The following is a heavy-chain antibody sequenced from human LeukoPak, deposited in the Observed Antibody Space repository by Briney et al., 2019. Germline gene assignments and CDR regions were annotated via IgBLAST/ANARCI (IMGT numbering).Heavy chain of an antibody. V-gene: IGHV1-69*05. J-gene: IGHJ3*02. CDR2: IIPIFGTA. Sequence: SVKVSCKASGGTFSSYAISWVRQAPGQGLEWMGGIIPIFGTANYAQKFQGRVTITTDESTSTVYMELSSLRSEDTAVYYCARAGIVGAKKAFDIWGQGTMVTVSS. CDR1: GGTFSSYA. CDR3: ARAGIVGAKKAFDI. D-gene: IGHD1-26*01.